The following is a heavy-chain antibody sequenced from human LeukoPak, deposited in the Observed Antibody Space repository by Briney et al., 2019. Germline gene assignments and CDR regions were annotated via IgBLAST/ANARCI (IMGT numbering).Heavy chain of an antibody. J-gene: IGHJ4*02. CDR2: IYSGGDT. CDR1: GFTFTTYA. CDR3: ARDGGRSIVDE. V-gene: IGHV3-53*01. Sequence: GGSLRLSCEASGFTFTTYAMNWVREAPGKGLEWVSTIYSGGDTYYADFVQGRFTISRDNLKNTLYLQMNSLRLDDTAVYYCARDGGRSIVDEWGQGTLVTVSS. D-gene: IGHD6-6*01.